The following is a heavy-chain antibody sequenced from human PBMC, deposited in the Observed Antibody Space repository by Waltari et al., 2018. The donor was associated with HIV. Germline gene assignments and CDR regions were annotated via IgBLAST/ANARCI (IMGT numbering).Heavy chain of an antibody. CDR3: ARGIFGGNPGY. CDR1: GASITSYI. J-gene: IGHJ4*02. CDR2: IHSTGST. Sequence: QLQLRESGPGLVKPLETVALNCSVSGASITSYIWSWYRQPPAKGLEWIGYIHSTGSTNYSPSLKSRVTISVDTSKTFFSLQLNSVTAADTAIYYCARGIFGGNPGYWGRGTLITVSS. V-gene: IGHV4-59*01. D-gene: IGHD2-15*01.